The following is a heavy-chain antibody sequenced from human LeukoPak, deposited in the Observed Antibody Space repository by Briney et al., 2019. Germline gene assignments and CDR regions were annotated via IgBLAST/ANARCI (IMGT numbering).Heavy chain of an antibody. D-gene: IGHD6-13*01. V-gene: IGHV3-23*01. J-gene: IGHJ6*03. Sequence: PGGSLRLSCAASGFTFSSYAMSWVRQAPGKGLEWVSAISGSGGSTYYADSVKGRFTISRDNAKNSLYLQMNSLRAEDTAVYYCARAGGGAAAGRYYYYYYMDVWGKGTTVTISS. CDR1: GFTFSSYA. CDR2: ISGSGGST. CDR3: ARAGGGAAAGRYYYYYYMDV.